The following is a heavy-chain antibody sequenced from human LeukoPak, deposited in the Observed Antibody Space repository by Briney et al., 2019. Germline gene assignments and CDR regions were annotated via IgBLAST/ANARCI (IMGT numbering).Heavy chain of an antibody. J-gene: IGHJ3*02. CDR2: ISGSGGST. V-gene: IGHV3-23*01. CDR1: GFTFSSYA. CDR3: AKDVGPGHYYDSSGRGAFDI. Sequence: PGGSLRLSCAASGFTFSSYAMSWVRQAPGKGLEWVSAISGSGGSTYSADSVKGRFTISRDNSKNTLYLQMNSLRAEDTAVYYCAKDVGPGHYYDSSGRGAFDIWGQGTMVTVSS. D-gene: IGHD3-22*01.